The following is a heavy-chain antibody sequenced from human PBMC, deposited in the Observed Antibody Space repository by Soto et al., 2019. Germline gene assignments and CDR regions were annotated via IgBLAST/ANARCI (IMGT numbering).Heavy chain of an antibody. CDR1: GGSFSGYY. Sequence: QVQLQQWGAGLLKPSETLSLTCAVYGGSFSGYYWSWIRQPPGKGLEWMGEINHSGSTNYNPSLKRRVTISVDTSKNQFSLKLSSVTAADTAVYYCARGRGASGYYKKSGSYGPSKNTYFDYWGQGTLVTVSS. CDR3: ARGRGASGYYKKSGSYGPSKNTYFDY. V-gene: IGHV4-34*01. D-gene: IGHD3-3*01. J-gene: IGHJ4*02. CDR2: INHSGST.